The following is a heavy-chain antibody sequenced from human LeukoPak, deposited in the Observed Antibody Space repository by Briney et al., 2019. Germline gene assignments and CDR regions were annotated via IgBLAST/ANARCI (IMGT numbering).Heavy chain of an antibody. V-gene: IGHV4-59*01. CDR1: GGSISSYY. Sequence: SETLSLTCTVSGGSISSYYWSWIRQPPGKGLEWIGYIYYSGSTNYNPSLKSRVTISVDTSKNQFSLKLSSVTAADTAVYYCARDLLGAFDIWGQGTMVTVSS. CDR2: IYYSGST. CDR3: ARDLLGAFDI. J-gene: IGHJ3*02.